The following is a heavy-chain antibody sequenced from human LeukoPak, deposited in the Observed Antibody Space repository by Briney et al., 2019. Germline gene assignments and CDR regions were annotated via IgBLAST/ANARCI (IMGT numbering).Heavy chain of an antibody. CDR3: ARYHVRNRGVNWFDI. CDR2: INTSGST. Sequence: PSETLSLTCTVSGGSISSGSYYWRWIRQPAGKGPEWIGRINTSGSTNYNPSLNSRVTISMDTSKNQFSLKLSSVTAADPAVYYCARYHVRNRGVNWFDIWGRGTLVTVS. J-gene: IGHJ5*02. D-gene: IGHD2-2*01. CDR1: GGSISSGSYY. V-gene: IGHV4-61*02.